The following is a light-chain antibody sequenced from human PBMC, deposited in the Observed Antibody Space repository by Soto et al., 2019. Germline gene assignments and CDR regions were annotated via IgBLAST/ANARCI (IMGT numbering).Light chain of an antibody. Sequence: ERVITESPAAVSVSPGERATLSCRASQSVSSNLAWYQQKPGQAPRLLIYGASIRATGIPARFSGSGSWTEFTLTISSLQSEDFAVYYCQQYNTWPLTFGGGSKVDI. CDR3: QQYNTWPLT. V-gene: IGKV3-15*01. J-gene: IGKJ4*01. CDR2: GAS. CDR1: QSVSSN.